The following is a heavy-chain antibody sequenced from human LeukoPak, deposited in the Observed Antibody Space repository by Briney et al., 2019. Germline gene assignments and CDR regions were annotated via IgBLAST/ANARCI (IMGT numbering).Heavy chain of an antibody. Sequence: PSGTLSLTCAVSGGSISSSNWWSWVRQPPGKGLEWIGEIYHSGSTNYNPSLKSRVTISVDTSKNQFSLKLSSVTAADTAVYYCARRDSYDILTGPFDYWGQGTLVTVSS. D-gene: IGHD3-9*01. J-gene: IGHJ4*02. CDR2: IYHSGST. CDR1: GGSISSSNW. V-gene: IGHV4-4*02. CDR3: ARRDSYDILTGPFDY.